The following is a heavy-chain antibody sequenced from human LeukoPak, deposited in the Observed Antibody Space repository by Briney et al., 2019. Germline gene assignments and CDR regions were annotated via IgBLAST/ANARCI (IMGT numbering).Heavy chain of an antibody. CDR3: ARGGGYNFGYGNDAFDM. D-gene: IGHD5-18*01. CDR2: INPNSGGT. CDR1: GYTFTAYY. J-gene: IGHJ3*02. Sequence: GASVKVSCKASGYTFTAYYMHWVRQAAGQGLEWMGWINPNSGGTNYAQKFQGRVTMTRDTSISTAYMELSRLRSDDTAVYSCARGGGYNFGYGNDAFDMWGQGATVTVSS. V-gene: IGHV1-2*02.